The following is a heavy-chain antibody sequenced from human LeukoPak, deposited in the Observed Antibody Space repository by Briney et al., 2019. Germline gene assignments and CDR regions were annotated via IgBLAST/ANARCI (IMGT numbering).Heavy chain of an antibody. CDR1: GFTFSSNY. J-gene: IGHJ6*02. CDR3: ARALMEEHYYYYGMDV. Sequence: GGSLRLSCAASGFTFSSNYMSWVRQAPGKGLEWVSVIYSGGSTYYADSVKGRFTISRDNSKNTLYLQMNSLRAEDTAVYYCARALMEEHYYYYGMDVWGQGTTVTVSS. D-gene: IGHD1-1*01. CDR2: IYSGGST. V-gene: IGHV3-66*01.